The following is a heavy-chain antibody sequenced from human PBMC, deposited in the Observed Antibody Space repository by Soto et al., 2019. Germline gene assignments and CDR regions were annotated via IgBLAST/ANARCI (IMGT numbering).Heavy chain of an antibody. Sequence: SVKVSCKASGGTFSSYTISWVRQAPGQGLEWMGRIIPILGIANYAQRFQGRVTITADKSTSTAYMELSSLRSEDTAVYYCARSIAHPGVDPWGQGTLVTVSS. D-gene: IGHD6-6*01. CDR3: ARSIAHPGVDP. J-gene: IGHJ5*02. V-gene: IGHV1-69*02. CDR2: IIPILGIA. CDR1: GGTFSSYT.